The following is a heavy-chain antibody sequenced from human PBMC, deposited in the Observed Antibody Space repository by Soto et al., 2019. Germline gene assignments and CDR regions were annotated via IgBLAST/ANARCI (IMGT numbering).Heavy chain of an antibody. CDR2: ISYDGSNI. CDR1: GFIFNSYG. CDR3: ARGVRGVATFAIGFYLDY. V-gene: IGHV3-30*03. Sequence: QVQLVESGGGVVQPGRSLRLSCAASGFIFNSYGMHWIRQAPGKGMEWVAVISYDGSNIFYADSVKGRFTISRENSNNTLYLQMNSLRGDDTAVYYCARGVRGVATFAIGFYLDYWGQGTLVTTSS. J-gene: IGHJ4*02. D-gene: IGHD5-12*01.